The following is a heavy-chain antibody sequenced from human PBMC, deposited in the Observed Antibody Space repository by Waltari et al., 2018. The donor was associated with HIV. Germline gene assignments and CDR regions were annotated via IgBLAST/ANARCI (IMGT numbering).Heavy chain of an antibody. CDR1: GYSFTSYA. V-gene: IGHV1-3*04. J-gene: IGHJ3*01. Sequence: QVQLVQSGAELKKPGASVNISCKTSGYSFTSYAMHWVRQAPGQGLEWVGFISTGNGYTKYAQNFLHRVVITRDTSANIGYMQLKGLRSEDTAIYYCATSLFTFGGNSGFDFWGQGTFVTVSS. CDR2: ISTGNGYT. D-gene: IGHD3-16*01. CDR3: ATSLFTFGGNSGFDF.